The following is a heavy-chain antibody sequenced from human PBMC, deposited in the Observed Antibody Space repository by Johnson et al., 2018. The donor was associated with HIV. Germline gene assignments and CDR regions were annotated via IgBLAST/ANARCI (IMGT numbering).Heavy chain of an antibody. D-gene: IGHD3-22*01. CDR1: GFTFSSYA. V-gene: IGHV3-64*01. J-gene: IGHJ3*02. Sequence: EVQLVESGGGLVQPGGSLRLSCAASGFTFSSYAMHWVRQAPGKGLEYVSAISSNGGKTYYANSVRGRFTISRDNSKNTLYLQMGRLRAEDKGVYYCARERVHDKSGLDAFDIWGQGTMVTVSS. CDR3: ARERVHDKSGLDAFDI. CDR2: ISSNGGKT.